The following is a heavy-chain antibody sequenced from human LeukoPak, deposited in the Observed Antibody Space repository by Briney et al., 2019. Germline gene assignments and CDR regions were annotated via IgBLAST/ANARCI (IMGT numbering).Heavy chain of an antibody. CDR2: ILHTGNT. V-gene: IGHV4-4*02. CDR3: ARGARELRYYFDY. Sequence: PSETLSLTCTVSGGSISSGNWWRWVRQPPGKVLEWFGEILHTGNTNYNPSLKSRVTISVDTSKNQFSLKLSSVTAADTAVYYCARGARELRYYFDYWGQGTLVTVSS. J-gene: IGHJ4*02. CDR1: GGSISSGNW. D-gene: IGHD1-26*01.